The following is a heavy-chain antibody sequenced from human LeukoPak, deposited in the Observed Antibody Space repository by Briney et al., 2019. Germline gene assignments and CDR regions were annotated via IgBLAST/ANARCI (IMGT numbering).Heavy chain of an antibody. CDR3: ARNGVEVGAKGGAFDI. CDR1: GFTFSSYA. D-gene: IGHD1-26*01. V-gene: IGHV3-23*01. Sequence: GGSLRLSCAASGFTFSSYAMSWVRQAPGKGLEWVSAISGSGGSTYYADSVKGRFTISRDNSKNTLYLQMNSLRAEDTAVYYCARNGVEVGAKGGAFDIWGQGTMVTVSS. J-gene: IGHJ3*02. CDR2: ISGSGGST.